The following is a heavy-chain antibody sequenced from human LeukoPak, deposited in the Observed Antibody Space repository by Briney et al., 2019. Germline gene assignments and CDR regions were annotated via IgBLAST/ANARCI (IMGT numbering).Heavy chain of an antibody. CDR3: AIKGSSGWPYYFDY. CDR1: GFTFSSYA. V-gene: IGHV3-23*01. D-gene: IGHD6-19*01. CDR2: ISGSGGST. J-gene: IGHJ4*02. Sequence: PGGSLRLSCAASGFTFSSYAMSWARQAPGKGLEWVSAISGSGGSTYYADSVKGRFTISRDNSKNTLYLQMNSLRAEDTAVYYCAIKGSSGWPYYFDYWGQGTLVTVSS.